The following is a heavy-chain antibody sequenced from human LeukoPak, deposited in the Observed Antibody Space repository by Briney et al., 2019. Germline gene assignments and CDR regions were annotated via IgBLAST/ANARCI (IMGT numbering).Heavy chain of an antibody. Sequence: GGSLRLSCAASGLNPSSCGMTWVRQAPGKGLDWVAGISGSGDERYYADSVKGRFTTSRDNSKSTLDLQMTSVRVEDTATYYCAARPTRGALAPSDFWGQGILVTVSS. J-gene: IGHJ4*02. V-gene: IGHV3-23*01. CDR3: AARPTRGALAPSDF. CDR1: GLNPSSCG. CDR2: ISGSGDER. D-gene: IGHD1-1*01.